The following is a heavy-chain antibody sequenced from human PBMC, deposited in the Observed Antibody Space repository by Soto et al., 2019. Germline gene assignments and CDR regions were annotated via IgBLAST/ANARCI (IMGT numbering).Heavy chain of an antibody. V-gene: IGHV3-11*06. D-gene: IGHD3-22*01. J-gene: IGHJ4*02. CDR1: GFTFSDYY. CDR2: ISSSSSYT. CDR3: ARVRDSSGYYSTLPAGFDY. Sequence: GGSLRLSCAASGFTFSDYYMSWIRQAPGKGLEWVSYISSSSSYTNYADSVKGRFTISRDNAKNSLYLQMNSLRAEDTAVYYCARVRDSSGYYSTLPAGFDYWGQGTLVTVSS.